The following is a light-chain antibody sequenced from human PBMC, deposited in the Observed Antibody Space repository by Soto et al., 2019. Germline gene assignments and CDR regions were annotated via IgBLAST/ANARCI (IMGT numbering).Light chain of an antibody. Sequence: QSALTQPRSVSGSPGQSFTISCTGTSSDVGVYNYVSWYQHHPGEAPKLIIYDVSKRPSGVPDRFSGSKSGNTASLTISGLQAEDEADYYCCSYAGSYTVVFGGRTKLTVL. CDR2: DVS. CDR1: SSDVGVYNY. V-gene: IGLV2-11*01. CDR3: CSYAGSYTVV. J-gene: IGLJ2*01.